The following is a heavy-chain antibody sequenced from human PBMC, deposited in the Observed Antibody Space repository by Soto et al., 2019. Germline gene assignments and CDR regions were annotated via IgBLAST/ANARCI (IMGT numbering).Heavy chain of an antibody. Sequence: SETLSLTCAVSSGSISSSNWWSWVRQPPGKGLEWIGEIYHSGSTNYNPSLKSRVTISVDKSKNQFSLKLGSVTAADTAVYYCASRYYDFWSGYSHYYYYYMDVWGKGTTVTVSS. J-gene: IGHJ6*03. CDR2: IYHSGST. D-gene: IGHD3-3*01. V-gene: IGHV4-4*02. CDR3: ASRYYDFWSGYSHYYYYYMDV. CDR1: SGSISSSNW.